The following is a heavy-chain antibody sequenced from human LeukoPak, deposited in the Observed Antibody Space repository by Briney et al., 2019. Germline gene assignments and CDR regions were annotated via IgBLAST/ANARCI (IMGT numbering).Heavy chain of an antibody. D-gene: IGHD2-2*01. CDR3: AAAVVVPAGWFDP. CDR1: GFTFTSSA. V-gene: IGHV1-58*01. CDR2: IVVGSGNT. J-gene: IGHJ5*02. Sequence: ASVKVSCKASGFTFTSSAVQWVRQARGQRLEWIGWIVVGSGNTNYAQKFQERATITRDMSTSTAYMELSSLRSEDTAVYYCAAAVVVPAGWFDPWGQGTLVTVSS.